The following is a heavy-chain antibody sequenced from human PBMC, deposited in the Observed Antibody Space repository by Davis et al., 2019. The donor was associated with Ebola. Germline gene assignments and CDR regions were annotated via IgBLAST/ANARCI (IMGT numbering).Heavy chain of an antibody. J-gene: IGHJ4*02. CDR1: GFTFGDYA. V-gene: IGHV3-49*04. Sequence: GESLKISCTASGFTFGDYAMSWVRQAPGKGLEWVGFIRSKAYGGTTEYAASVKGGFTISRDDSKSIAYLQMNSLKTEDTAVYYCTNSHDYGWYYFDYWGQGTLVTVSS. CDR2: IRSKAYGGTT. D-gene: IGHD4-17*01. CDR3: TNSHDYGWYYFDY.